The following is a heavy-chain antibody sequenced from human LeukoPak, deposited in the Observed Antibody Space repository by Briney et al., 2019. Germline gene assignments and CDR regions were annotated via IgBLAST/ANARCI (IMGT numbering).Heavy chain of an antibody. V-gene: IGHV4-39*01. J-gene: IGHJ5*02. CDR3: ARRGAGLNWFDP. CDR1: GGSISSSSFY. Sequence: KASETLSLTCTVSGGSISSSSFYWAWIRQPPGKGLEWIASINYSGTTYYNPSLKSRVSISVDTSKNQFSLKLSSVTAADTVVYYCARRGAGLNWFDPWGQGNLVTVSS. CDR2: INYSGTT. D-gene: IGHD3-10*01.